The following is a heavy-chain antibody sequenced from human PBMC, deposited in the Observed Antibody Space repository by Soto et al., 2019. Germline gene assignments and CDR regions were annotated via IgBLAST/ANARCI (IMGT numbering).Heavy chain of an antibody. D-gene: IGHD3-16*01. V-gene: IGHV1-46*01. J-gene: IGHJ6*02. Sequence: GASVKVSCKASGYTFTSYYMHWVRQAPGQGLEWMGIINPSGGSASYAQKFQGRVTMTRDTSTSTVYMELSSLRSEDTAVYYCARGGDGYKWGIYYYYGMDVWGQGTTVTVSS. CDR2: INPSGGSA. CDR3: ARGGDGYKWGIYYYYGMDV. CDR1: GYTFTSYY.